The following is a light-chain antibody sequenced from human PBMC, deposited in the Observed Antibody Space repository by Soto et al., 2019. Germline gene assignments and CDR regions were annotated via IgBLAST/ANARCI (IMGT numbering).Light chain of an antibody. CDR3: QQYGSSLFT. CDR2: GAS. V-gene: IGKV3-20*01. J-gene: IGKJ3*01. Sequence: EIVLTQSPGTLSLPPGERATLSCRASQSVSSSYVAWYQHKPGQAPRLLIYGASSRATGIPDRFIGSGSGTDFTLTISSLEPEDFAVYYCQQYGSSLFTVGPGTKVDIK. CDR1: QSVSSSY.